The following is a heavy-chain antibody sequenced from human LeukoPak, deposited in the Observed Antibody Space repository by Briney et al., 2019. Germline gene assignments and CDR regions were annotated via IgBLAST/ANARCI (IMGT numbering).Heavy chain of an antibody. Sequence: SVKVSCKASGGTFSSYAISWVRQAPGQGLEWMGRIIPILGIANYAQKFQGRVTITADKSTSTAYMELSSLRSEDTAVYYCARGTMALPGGPWGQGTLVTVSS. CDR3: ARGTMALPGGP. CDR2: IIPILGIA. V-gene: IGHV1-69*04. D-gene: IGHD2-21*02. J-gene: IGHJ5*02. CDR1: GGTFSSYA.